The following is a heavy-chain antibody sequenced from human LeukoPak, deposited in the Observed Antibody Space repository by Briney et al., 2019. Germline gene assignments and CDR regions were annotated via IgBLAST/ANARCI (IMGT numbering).Heavy chain of an antibody. CDR1: GFTFSSYA. Sequence: GGSLRLSCAASGFTFSSYAMHWVRQAPGKGLEWVSAISGSGGSTYYADSVKGRFTISRDNSKNTLYLQMNSLRAEDTAVYYCAKDREFITIFGVDYYYYYMDVWGKGTTVTVSS. D-gene: IGHD3-3*01. V-gene: IGHV3-23*01. J-gene: IGHJ6*03. CDR3: AKDREFITIFGVDYYYYYMDV. CDR2: ISGSGGST.